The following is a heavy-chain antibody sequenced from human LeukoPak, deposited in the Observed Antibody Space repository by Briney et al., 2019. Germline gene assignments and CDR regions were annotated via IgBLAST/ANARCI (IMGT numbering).Heavy chain of an antibody. D-gene: IGHD3-16*02. J-gene: IGHJ4*02. Sequence: GGSLRLSCAASGFTFSNAWMSWVRQAPGKGLEWVGCIKSKTDGGTTDYAAPVKGRFTISRDDSKNTLYLQMNSLKTEDTAVYYCTTDRDGYVWGSYRSDYWGQGTLVTVSS. V-gene: IGHV3-15*01. CDR1: GFTFSNAW. CDR2: IKSKTDGGTT. CDR3: TTDRDGYVWGSYRSDY.